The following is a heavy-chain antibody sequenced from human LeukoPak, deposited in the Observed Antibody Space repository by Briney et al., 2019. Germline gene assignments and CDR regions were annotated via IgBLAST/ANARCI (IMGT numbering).Heavy chain of an antibody. J-gene: IGHJ4*02. V-gene: IGHV1-46*01. CDR2: INPSGGST. CDR1: GYTFTSYY. Sequence: ASVKVSCKASGYTFTSYYMHWVRQAPGQGLEWMGIINPSGGSTSYAQKFQGRVTMTRDMSTSTVYMELSSLRSEDTAVYYCARGGTSPTNYDFWSGWTFDYWGQGTLVTVSS. CDR3: ARGGTSPTNYDFWSGWTFDY. D-gene: IGHD3-3*01.